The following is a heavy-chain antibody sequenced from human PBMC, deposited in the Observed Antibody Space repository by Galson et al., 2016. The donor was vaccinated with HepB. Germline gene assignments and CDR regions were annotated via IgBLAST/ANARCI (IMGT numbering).Heavy chain of an antibody. D-gene: IGHD3-10*01. J-gene: IGHJ6*02. V-gene: IGHV1-2*05. CDR3: ARGAISGGDYYYYGMDV. CDR2: INPNSGGT. Sequence: SVKVSCKASGYTFTGYYMHWVRQAPGQGLEWMGRINPNSGGTNYAQKFQGRVTMTRDTSISTAYMELSRLRSDDTVVYYCARGAISGGDYYYYGMDVWGQGTTVTVSS. CDR1: GYTFTGYY.